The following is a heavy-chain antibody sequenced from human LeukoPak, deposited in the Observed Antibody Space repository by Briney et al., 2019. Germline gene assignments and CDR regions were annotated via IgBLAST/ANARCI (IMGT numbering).Heavy chain of an antibody. V-gene: IGHV3-48*03. CDR3: ARNSGGNFYFDY. CDR1: GFTFSSYE. Sequence: GGSLRLSCAASGFTFSSYEMNWVRQAPGKGLEWVSYISSGGTTIYYADSVKGRFTISRDNAKNSLYLQMNSLRAEDTAVYYCARNSGGNFYFDYWGQGTLVTVSS. J-gene: IGHJ4*02. CDR2: ISSGGTTI. D-gene: IGHD4-23*01.